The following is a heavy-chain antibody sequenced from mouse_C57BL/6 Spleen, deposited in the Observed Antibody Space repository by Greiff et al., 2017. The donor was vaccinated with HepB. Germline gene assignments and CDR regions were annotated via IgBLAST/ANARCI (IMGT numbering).Heavy chain of an antibody. CDR2: IYPGSGST. CDR3: ARSYDYEWYFDV. CDR1: GYTFTSYW. V-gene: IGHV1-55*01. Sequence: VQLQQPGAELVKPGASVKMSCKASGYTFTSYWITWVKQRPGQGLEWIGDIYPGSGSTNYNEKFKSKATLTVDTSSSTAYMQLSSLTSEDSAVYYCARSYDYEWYFDVWGTGTTVTVSS. J-gene: IGHJ1*03. D-gene: IGHD2-4*01.